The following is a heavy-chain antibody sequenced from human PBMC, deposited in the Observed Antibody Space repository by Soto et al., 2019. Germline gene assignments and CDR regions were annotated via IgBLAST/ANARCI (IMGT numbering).Heavy chain of an antibody. Sequence: VASVKVSCKASGYTFTSYAMHWVRQAPGQRLEWMGWINAGNGNTKYSQKFQGRVTITRDTSASTAYMELSSLRSEDTAVYYCARDVPDHQYYYDSSGYYDYWGQGTLVTVSS. CDR1: GYTFTSYA. CDR2: INAGNGNT. V-gene: IGHV1-3*01. D-gene: IGHD3-22*01. CDR3: ARDVPDHQYYYDSSGYYDY. J-gene: IGHJ4*02.